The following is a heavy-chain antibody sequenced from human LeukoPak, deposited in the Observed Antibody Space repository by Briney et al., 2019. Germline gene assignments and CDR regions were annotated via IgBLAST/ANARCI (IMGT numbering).Heavy chain of an antibody. J-gene: IGHJ4*02. Sequence: GGFLRLSCAASGFTVSSNYVSWVRQAPGKGLEWVSVIYSGGRTYYADSVKGRFTISRDNSKNTLYLQMNSLRAEDTAVYYCARDRYYDSSGYYYSDYWGQGTLVTVSS. D-gene: IGHD3-22*01. V-gene: IGHV3-53*01. CDR3: ARDRYYDSSGYYYSDY. CDR1: GFTVSSNY. CDR2: IYSGGRT.